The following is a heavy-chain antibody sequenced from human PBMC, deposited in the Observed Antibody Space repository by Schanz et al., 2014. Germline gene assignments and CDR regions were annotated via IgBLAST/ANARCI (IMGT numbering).Heavy chain of an antibody. Sequence: EEQLLQSGGGLVQPGGSLRLSCAASGFTFGSYGMSWVRQGPGKGLEWVSGISGGGGTRNYADSVKGRFTISRDNAKNSLYLQMNSLRAGDTALYYCARDRGYCSGGSCLTFDYWGQGTLVTVSS. J-gene: IGHJ4*02. D-gene: IGHD2-15*01. CDR2: ISGGGGTR. CDR3: ARDRGYCSGGSCLTFDY. V-gene: IGHV3-48*03. CDR1: GFTFGSYG.